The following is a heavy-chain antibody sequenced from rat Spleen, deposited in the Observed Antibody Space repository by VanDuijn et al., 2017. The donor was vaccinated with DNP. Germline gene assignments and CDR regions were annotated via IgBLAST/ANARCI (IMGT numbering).Heavy chain of an antibody. Sequence: QVQLKESGPGLVQPSQTLSLTCTVSGVSLTSNTVAWVRQPPGKGLEWIAAMSSGGNTYYNSALRNRLSISRDASKCQGFLKMNRLQTEETAIYFCARSEYHDGSHYYGYFDYWGQGVLVTVSS. CDR2: MSSGGNT. D-gene: IGHD1-12*02. CDR1: GVSLTSNT. CDR3: ARSEYHDGSHYYGYFDY. V-gene: IGHV2-6*01. J-gene: IGHJ2*01.